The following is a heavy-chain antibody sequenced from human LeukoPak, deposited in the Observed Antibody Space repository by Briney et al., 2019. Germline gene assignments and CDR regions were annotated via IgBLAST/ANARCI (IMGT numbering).Heavy chain of an antibody. V-gene: IGHV4-59*02. CDR3: ARDDLIATAGTRGLDN. D-gene: IGHD6-13*01. Sequence: SETLSLTCTISGGSVSDYYWSWIRQSPGKGLEWIGYIYHTGSTSYSPSLKSRVTISADTSQNQFSLKLSSVTAADTAVYYCARDDLIATAGTRGLDNWGQGTLVTVSS. J-gene: IGHJ4*02. CDR2: IYHTGST. CDR1: GGSVSDYY.